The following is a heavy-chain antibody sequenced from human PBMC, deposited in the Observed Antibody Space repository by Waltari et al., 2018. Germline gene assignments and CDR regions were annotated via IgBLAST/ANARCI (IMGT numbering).Heavy chain of an antibody. D-gene: IGHD6-13*01. CDR2: ISGSGGST. CDR1: GFTFSSYA. CDR3: AKMGSSWAFYYYYYMDV. Sequence: EVQLLESGGGLVQPGGSLRLSCAASGFTFSSYAMSWVRQAPGKGLEWVSAISGSGGSTYYADSVKGRFTISRDNSKNTLYLQMNSLRAEDTAVYYCAKMGSSWAFYYYYYMDVWGKGTTVTISS. V-gene: IGHV3-23*01. J-gene: IGHJ6*03.